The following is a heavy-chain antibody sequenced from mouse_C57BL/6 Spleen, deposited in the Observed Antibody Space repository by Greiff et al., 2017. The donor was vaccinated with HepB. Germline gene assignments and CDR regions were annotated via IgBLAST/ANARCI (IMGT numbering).Heavy chain of an antibody. Sequence: QVQLQQPGAELVRPGTSVKLSCKASGYTFTSYWMHWVKQRPGQGLEWIGEIDPSDSYTNYNQKFKGKSTLTVDKSSSTAYMQLSSLTSEDSAVYYCARRTSTMVTARYFDVWGTGTTVTVSS. D-gene: IGHD2-2*01. J-gene: IGHJ1*03. CDR2: IDPSDSYT. V-gene: IGHV1-59*01. CDR3: ARRTSTMVTARYFDV. CDR1: GYTFTSYW.